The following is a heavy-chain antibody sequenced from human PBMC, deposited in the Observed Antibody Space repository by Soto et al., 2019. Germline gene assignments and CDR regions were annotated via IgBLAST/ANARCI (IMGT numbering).Heavy chain of an antibody. J-gene: IGHJ3*02. CDR1: GYPFFAYY. CDR2: TIAINGGT. CDR3: SSGAYSQVFAI. Sequence: SVQVSCTASGYPFFAYYIQWGRQAPGQGLEWMGWTIAINGGTNYAQKFQGRVTMTRDTSTSTAYMELSGLTSDDTAVYFCSSGAYSQVFAISGQGTTVTV. D-gene: IGHD2-21*01. V-gene: IGHV1-2*02.